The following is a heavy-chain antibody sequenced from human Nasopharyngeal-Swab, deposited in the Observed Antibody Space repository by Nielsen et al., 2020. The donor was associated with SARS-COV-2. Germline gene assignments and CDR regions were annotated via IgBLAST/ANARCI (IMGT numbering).Heavy chain of an antibody. CDR3: ARDVGTDVATTDSDAFDI. D-gene: IGHD5-12*01. V-gene: IGHV3-30*03. Sequence: GESLKISCAASGFTFNYFGMHWVRQAPGKGLEWVAFISYEGSIRNYIDSVKGRFTISRDNAYNSVYLQMNGLRAEDTAVYYCARDVGTDVATTDSDAFDIWGQGTMVTVSS. CDR2: ISYEGSIR. CDR1: GFTFNYFG. J-gene: IGHJ3*02.